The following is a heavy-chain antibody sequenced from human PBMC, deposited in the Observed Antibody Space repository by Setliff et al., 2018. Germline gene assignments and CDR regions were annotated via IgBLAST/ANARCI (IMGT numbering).Heavy chain of an antibody. CDR1: GASINSGSNY. J-gene: IGHJ4*02. V-gene: IGHV4-39*01. Sequence: SETLSLTCTVSGASINSGSNYWGWIRQPPGKGLEWIGRIHYRGTTYSNASLASRLTLSVDTSKNQFSLKLTSVTASDTAVYYRARTGTYRYFDSWGQGTRVTSPQ. CDR2: IHYRGTT. CDR3: ARTGTYRYFDS. D-gene: IGHD1-7*01.